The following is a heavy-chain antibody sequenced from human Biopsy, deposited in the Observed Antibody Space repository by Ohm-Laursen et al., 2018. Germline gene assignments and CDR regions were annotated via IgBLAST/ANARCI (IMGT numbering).Heavy chain of an antibody. J-gene: IGHJ4*02. Sequence: SDTLSLTCRVSGVYISDYYWSWIRQPPGRGLEWVGSIYYSGSTNYNPSLKSRVTISADTSKSQLSLHLTSVTAADTAVYYCASRGLVMASDYYFDDWGQGTLVTVSP. CDR3: ASRGLVMASDYYFDD. D-gene: IGHD3/OR15-3a*01. CDR1: GVYISDYY. CDR2: IYYSGST. V-gene: IGHV4-59*07.